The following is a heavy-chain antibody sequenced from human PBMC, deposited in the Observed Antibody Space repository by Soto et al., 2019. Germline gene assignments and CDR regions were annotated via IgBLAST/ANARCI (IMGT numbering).Heavy chain of an antibody. V-gene: IGHV3-7*05. J-gene: IGHJ6*02. CDR2: IKYDGSEK. CDR1: GFTFNNFW. CDR3: VRDGGPSSYYYYYGMDV. Sequence: EVQLVESGGGLVQPGGSLRLSCAASGFTFNNFWMTWVRQAPGKGLEWVANIKYDGSEKYYVDSVKGRFTVSRDNAKNSLCLQMNSLRAEDTAVYYCVRDGGPSSYYYYYGMDVWGRGTTVTVSS. D-gene: IGHD2-15*01.